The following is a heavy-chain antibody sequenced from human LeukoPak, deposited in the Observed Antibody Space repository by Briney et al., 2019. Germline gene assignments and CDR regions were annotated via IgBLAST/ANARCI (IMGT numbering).Heavy chain of an antibody. Sequence: GGSLRLSCAGSGFPFSSYGMNWVRQAPGKGLEWVSGISPGGGPTYYADSVKGRFTISRDDSKNTLYLQMNNLRAEDTAVYYCAKDGAWLRFDDWGQGILVTVSS. CDR3: AKDGAWLRFDD. V-gene: IGHV3-23*01. CDR2: ISPGGGPT. J-gene: IGHJ4*02. CDR1: GFPFSSYG. D-gene: IGHD5-12*01.